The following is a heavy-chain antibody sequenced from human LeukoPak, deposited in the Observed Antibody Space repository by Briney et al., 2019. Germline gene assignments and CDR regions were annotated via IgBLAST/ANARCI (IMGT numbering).Heavy chain of an antibody. J-gene: IGHJ4*02. CDR2: IYSSGGT. V-gene: IGHV4-59*08. D-gene: IGHD6-6*01. Sequence: SETLSLTCTVSGDSISSYYWSWIRQPPGKGLEWIGYIYSSGGTNYIPSLKGRVTISIDTSKNQFSLKLSSVTAADSAVYYCARLTRLSTSPDRYYLDYWGQGTLVTVSS. CDR3: ARLTRLSTSPDRYYLDY. CDR1: GDSISSYY.